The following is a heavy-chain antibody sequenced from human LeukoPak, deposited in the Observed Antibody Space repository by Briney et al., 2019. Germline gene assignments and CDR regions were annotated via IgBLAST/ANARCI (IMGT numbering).Heavy chain of an antibody. V-gene: IGHV1-18*01. Sequence: ASVKVSCKASGYTFTSYGISWVRQAPGQGLEWMGWISAYNGNTYYAQKLQGRVTMTTDTSTSTAYMELRSLRSDDTAVYYCARAEDWGPDWYFDLWGRGTLVTVSS. CDR1: GYTFTSYG. CDR3: ARAEDWGPDWYFDL. CDR2: ISAYNGNT. D-gene: IGHD7-27*01. J-gene: IGHJ2*01.